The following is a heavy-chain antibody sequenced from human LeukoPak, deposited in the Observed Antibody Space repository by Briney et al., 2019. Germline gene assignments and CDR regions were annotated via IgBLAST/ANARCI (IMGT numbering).Heavy chain of an antibody. CDR3: AAEGSTSWNDAFDI. J-gene: IGHJ3*02. D-gene: IGHD2-2*01. V-gene: IGHV1-58*02. CDR2: IVVGSGNT. Sequence: SVKVSCKASGFTFTSSAMQWVRQARGQRLEWIGWIVVGSGNTNYAQKFQERVTITRDMSTSTAYMELSSLRSEDTAVYHCAAEGSTSWNDAFDIWGQGTMVTVYS. CDR1: GFTFTSSA.